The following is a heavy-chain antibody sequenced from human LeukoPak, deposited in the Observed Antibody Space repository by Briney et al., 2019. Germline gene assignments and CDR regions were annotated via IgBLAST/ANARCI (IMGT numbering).Heavy chain of an antibody. Sequence: GGSLRLSCAASGFTVSSIFMSWVRQAPGKGLVWVSRFNSDGSGTSYADSVKGRFTISRDNAKNTLYLQMNSLRAEDTAVYYCAGGSGYVDAFDIWGQGTMVTVSS. CDR3: AGGSGYVDAFDI. J-gene: IGHJ3*02. D-gene: IGHD5-12*01. CDR1: GFTVSSIF. CDR2: FNSDGSGT. V-gene: IGHV3-74*01.